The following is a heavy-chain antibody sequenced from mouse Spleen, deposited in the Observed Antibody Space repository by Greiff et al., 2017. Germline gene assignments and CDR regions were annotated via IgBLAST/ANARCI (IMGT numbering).Heavy chain of an antibody. J-gene: IGHJ2*01. CDR2: IDPETGGT. CDR1: GYTFTDYE. D-gene: IGHD1-1*01. Sequence: QVQLKESGAELVRPGASVTLSCKASGYTFTDYEMHWVKQTPVHGLEWIGAIDPETGGTAYNQKFKGKAILTADKSSSTAYMELRSLTSEDSAVYYCTRSPITTVVDYFDYWGQGTTLTVSS. CDR3: TRSPITTVVDYFDY. V-gene: IGHV1-15*01.